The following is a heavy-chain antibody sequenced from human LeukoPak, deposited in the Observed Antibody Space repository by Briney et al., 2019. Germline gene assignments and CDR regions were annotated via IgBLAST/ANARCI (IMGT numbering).Heavy chain of an antibody. CDR3: ARSSTYYDILTGYYTDAFDI. CDR2: IIPIFGTA. D-gene: IGHD3-9*01. CDR1: GGTFSSYA. Sequence: ASVKVSCKASGGTFSSYAISWVRQAPGQGPEWMGGIIPIFGTANYAQKFQGRVTITADKSTSTAYMELSSLRSEDTAVYYCARSSTYYDILTGYYTDAFDIWGQGTMVTVSS. V-gene: IGHV1-69*06. J-gene: IGHJ3*02.